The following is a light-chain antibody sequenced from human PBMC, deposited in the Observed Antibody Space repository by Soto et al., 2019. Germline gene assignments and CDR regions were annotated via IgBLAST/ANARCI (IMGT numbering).Light chain of an antibody. CDR2: KAS. V-gene: IGKV1-5*03. CDR1: QSISSW. Sequence: DIQMTQSPSTPSSSVGDRVTIPFRASQSISSWLAWYQQKPGKAPKLLIYKASSLESRVPSRFSGSGSGTDFTLTISSLQPEDFATYYCQQSSTTPWTFGQGTKVDIK. CDR3: QQSSTTPWT. J-gene: IGKJ1*01.